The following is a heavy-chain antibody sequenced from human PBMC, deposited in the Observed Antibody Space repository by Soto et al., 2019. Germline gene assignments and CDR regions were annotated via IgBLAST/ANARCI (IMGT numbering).Heavy chain of an antibody. D-gene: IGHD2-15*01. V-gene: IGHV1-18*04. CDR3: ASDEIVVVVAARVGMAG. J-gene: IGHJ6*04. CDR2: ISAYNGNT. CDR1: GYTFTSYG. Sequence: SVQASCTASGYTFTSYGISWVRQAPGQGLEWMGWISAYNGNTNYAQKLQGRVTKTTDTSTSTAYMELRSLRSDDTAGDYCASDEIVVVVAARVGMAGWGNGTMVTVSS.